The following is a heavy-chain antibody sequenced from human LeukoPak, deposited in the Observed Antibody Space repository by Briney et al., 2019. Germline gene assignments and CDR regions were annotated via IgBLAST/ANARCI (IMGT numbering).Heavy chain of an antibody. Sequence: SETLSLTCTVSGGSISSYYWSWIRQPPGKGLEWIGYIYTSGSTNYNPSLKSRVTISVDTSKNQFSLKLSSVTAADTAVYYCARAYGDGFDYWGQGTLVTVSS. CDR3: ARAYGDGFDY. CDR2: IYTSGST. CDR1: GGSISSYY. V-gene: IGHV4-4*09. J-gene: IGHJ4*02. D-gene: IGHD4-17*01.